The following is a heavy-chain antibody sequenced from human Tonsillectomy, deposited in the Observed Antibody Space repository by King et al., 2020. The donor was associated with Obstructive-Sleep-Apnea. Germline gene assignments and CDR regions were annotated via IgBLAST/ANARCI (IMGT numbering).Heavy chain of an antibody. CDR3: ATIVLDWFGPYYYYGMDV. CDR1: GYTLTELS. D-gene: IGHD3-9*01. Sequence: QLVQSGAEVKKPGASVKVSCKVSGYTLTELSMHWVRQAPGKGLEWMGGFDPEDGETIYAQKFQGRVTMTEDTSTDTAYMELSSLRSEDTAVYYCATIVLDWFGPYYYYGMDVWGQGTTVTVSS. J-gene: IGHJ6*02. CDR2: FDPEDGET. V-gene: IGHV1-24*01.